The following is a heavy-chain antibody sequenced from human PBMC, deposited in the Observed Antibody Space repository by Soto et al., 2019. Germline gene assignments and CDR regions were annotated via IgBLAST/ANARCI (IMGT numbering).Heavy chain of an antibody. V-gene: IGHV3-48*04. J-gene: IGHJ6*03. Sequence: EVQLVESGGGLVQPGGSLRLSCAASGFTFSRYSVNWVRQAPGKGLEWVSHISSSNITTHYADSVKGRFTISRDNAKKSLYLQMDSLRAEDTAVYYCGRSAYPYYYYRDVWGKGTTVTVSS. CDR3: GRSAYPYYYYRDV. CDR2: ISSSNITT. CDR1: GFTFSRYS. D-gene: IGHD3-3*01.